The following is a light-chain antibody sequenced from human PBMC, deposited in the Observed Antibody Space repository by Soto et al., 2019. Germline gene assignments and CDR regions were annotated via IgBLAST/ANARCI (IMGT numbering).Light chain of an antibody. CDR1: QSVSRH. Sequence: EIVFTQSPATLSFSPGERATLSCRASQSVSRHLAWYQQKPGQAPRLLIYDASNRATGIPARFSGSGSGTDFTLTISSLEPEDFAVYYCQQRNNWPPVTFGGGTKVDIK. CDR3: QQRNNWPPVT. J-gene: IGKJ4*01. V-gene: IGKV3-11*01. CDR2: DAS.